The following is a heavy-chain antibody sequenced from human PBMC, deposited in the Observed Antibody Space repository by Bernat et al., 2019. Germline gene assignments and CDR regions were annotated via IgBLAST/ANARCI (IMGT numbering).Heavy chain of an antibody. CDR3: AEAGLGYCSGGSCYGGFDY. CDR2: ISYDGSNK. CDR1: GFTFSSYG. J-gene: IGHJ4*02. V-gene: IGHV3-30*18. D-gene: IGHD2-15*01. Sequence: QVQLVESGGGVVQPGRSLRLSCAASGFTFSSYGMHWVRQAPGKGLEWVAVISYDGSNKYYADSVKGRFTISRDNSKNTLYLQMNSLRAEDTAVYYCAEAGLGYCSGGSCYGGFDYWGQGTLVTVSS.